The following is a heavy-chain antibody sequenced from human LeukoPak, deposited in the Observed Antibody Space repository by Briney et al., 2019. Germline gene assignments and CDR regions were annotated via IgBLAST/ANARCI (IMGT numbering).Heavy chain of an antibody. CDR3: ARVSPSPPVQPFDP. J-gene: IGHJ5*02. CDR2: IIPIFGTA. CDR1: GGTFSSYA. V-gene: IGHV1-69*13. Sequence: GASVKVSCKASGGTFSSYAISWVRQAPGQGLEWMGGIIPIFGTANYAQKFQGRVTITADESTSTAYMELSSLRSEDTAVYYCARVSPSPPVQPFDPWGQGTLVTVSS. D-gene: IGHD2-2*01.